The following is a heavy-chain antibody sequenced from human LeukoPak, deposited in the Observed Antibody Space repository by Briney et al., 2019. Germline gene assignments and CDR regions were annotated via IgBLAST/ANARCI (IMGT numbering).Heavy chain of an antibody. CDR2: ISWNSGSI. Sequence: GGSLRLSCTVSGFTFDDYAMHWVRQTPGKGLEWVSGISWNSGSIGYADSVKGRFTISRDNARNSLYLQMNSLRAEDMALYYCVKGYCSSTSCRPDYWGQGTLVTVSS. CDR3: VKGYCSSTSCRPDY. CDR1: GFTFDDYA. D-gene: IGHD2-2*01. J-gene: IGHJ4*02. V-gene: IGHV3-9*03.